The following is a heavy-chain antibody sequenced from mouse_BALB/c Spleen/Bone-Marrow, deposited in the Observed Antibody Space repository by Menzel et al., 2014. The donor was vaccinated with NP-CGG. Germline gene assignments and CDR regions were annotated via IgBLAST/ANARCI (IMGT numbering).Heavy chain of an antibody. V-gene: IGHV4-1*02. CDR1: GFDFSRYW. J-gene: IGHJ4*01. Sequence: EVQLQQSGGGLVQPGGSLKLSCAASGFDFSRYWMSWVRRAPGKGLEWIGEINPDSSTINYTPSLKDKFIISRDNAKNTLYLQMSKVRSEDTALYYCARLGYYGTMDYWGQGTSVTVSS. CDR3: ARLGYYGTMDY. D-gene: IGHD1-1*01. CDR2: INPDSSTI.